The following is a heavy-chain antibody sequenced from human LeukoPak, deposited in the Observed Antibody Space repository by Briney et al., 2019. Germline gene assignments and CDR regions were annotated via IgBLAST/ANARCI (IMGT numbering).Heavy chain of an antibody. CDR1: GFTFSSYW. CDR2: INQDGGAK. V-gene: IGHV3-7*01. CDR3: ATSHDSSGNN. J-gene: IGHJ4*02. D-gene: IGHD3-22*01. Sequence: GGSLRLSCAASGFTFSSYWMAWVRQAPGKGMEWVGNINQDGGAKFSVDSVKGRFTISRDNARNSLYLQMNNLRVEDTGIYYSATSHDSSGNNWGQGNLVTVSS.